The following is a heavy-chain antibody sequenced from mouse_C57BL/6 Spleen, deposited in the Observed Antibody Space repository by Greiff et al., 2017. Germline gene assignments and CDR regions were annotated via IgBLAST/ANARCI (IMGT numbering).Heavy chain of an antibody. CDR1: GYAFSSSW. CDR3: GREGYAMDY. CDR2: IYPGDGDT. V-gene: IGHV1-82*01. Sequence: QVHVKQSGPELVKPGASVKISCKASGYAFSSSWMNWVKQRPGPGLEWIGRIYPGDGDTNSNGTFKGQATLTADKSSRPAYLQLSSLTSEDSTVYICGREGYAMDYWGQGTSLTVSS. J-gene: IGHJ4*01.